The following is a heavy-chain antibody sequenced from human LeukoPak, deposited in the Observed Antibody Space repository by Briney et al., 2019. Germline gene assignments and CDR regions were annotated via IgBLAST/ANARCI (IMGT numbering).Heavy chain of an antibody. CDR2: TYHRSKWYN. V-gene: IGHV6-1*01. J-gene: IGHJ3*02. CDR3: ARRMVDLHAFDI. CDR1: GDSVSSNSVA. D-gene: IGHD2-15*01. Sequence: SQTLSLTCAISGDSVSSNSVAGNWIRQSPSRGLEWLGRTYHRSKWYNDSAVSVKSRITINPDTSKNQDSLHLNSVTPEDTALYYCARRMVDLHAFDIWGQGTMVTVSS.